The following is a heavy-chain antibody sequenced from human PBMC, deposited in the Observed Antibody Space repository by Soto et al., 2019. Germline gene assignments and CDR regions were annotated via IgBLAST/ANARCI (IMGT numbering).Heavy chain of an antibody. Sequence: GASVKVSCKASGYTFTSYAMHWVRQAPGQRLEWMGWINAGNGNTKYSQKFQGRVTITRDTSASTAYMELSSLRSEDTAVYYCAGVYCTKGVCYPGIHMHYWGQGTLVTVSS. V-gene: IGHV1-3*01. J-gene: IGHJ4*02. D-gene: IGHD2-8*01. CDR1: GYTFTSYA. CDR2: INAGNGNT. CDR3: AGVYCTKGVCYPGIHMHY.